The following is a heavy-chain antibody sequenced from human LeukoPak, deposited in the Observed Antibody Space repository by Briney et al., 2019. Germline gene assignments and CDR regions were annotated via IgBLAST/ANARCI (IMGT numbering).Heavy chain of an antibody. V-gene: IGHV3-74*01. CDR1: GFTFSSYW. CDR3: ARPGIGFDY. J-gene: IGHJ4*02. D-gene: IGHD1-26*01. Sequence: PGGSLRLSCAVSGFTFSSYWMNWVRKAPGKGLVWVSRINSDGSSTSYADSVKGRFTISRDNAKNTLYLQMNSLRAEDTAVYYCARPGIGFDYWGQGTLVTVSS. CDR2: INSDGSST.